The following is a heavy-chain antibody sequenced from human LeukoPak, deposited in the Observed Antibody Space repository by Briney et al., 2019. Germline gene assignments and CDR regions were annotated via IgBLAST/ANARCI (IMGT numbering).Heavy chain of an antibody. J-gene: IGHJ5*02. CDR2: IQPGGST. V-gene: IGHV4-59*04. CDR3: APGIAAAGTRGWFDP. CDR1: GDSMSGHS. D-gene: IGHD6-13*01. Sequence: SETLSLTCTVSGDSMSGHSWSWMRQTPGKGLEWIGFIQPGGSTNYNPSLKSRVTISVDTSKNQFSLKLSSVTAADTAVYYCAPGIAAAGTRGWFDPWGQGTLVTVSS.